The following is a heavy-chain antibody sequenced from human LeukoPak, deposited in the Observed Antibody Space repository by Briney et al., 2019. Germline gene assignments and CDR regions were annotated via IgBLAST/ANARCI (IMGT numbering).Heavy chain of an antibody. CDR3: ARGANYDILTGSSDFDI. CDR2: IWYDGSNK. V-gene: IGHV3-33*01. CDR1: GFTFSSYG. J-gene: IGHJ3*02. Sequence: HPGESLRLSCAASGFTFSSYGMHWVRQAPGKGLEWVAVIWYDGSNKYYADSVKGRFTISRDNSKNTLYLQMNSLRAEDTAVYYCARGANYDILTGSSDFDIWGQGTMVTVSS. D-gene: IGHD3-9*01.